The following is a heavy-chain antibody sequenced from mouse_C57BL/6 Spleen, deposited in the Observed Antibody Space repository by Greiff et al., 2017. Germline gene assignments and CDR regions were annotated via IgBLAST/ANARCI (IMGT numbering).Heavy chain of an antibody. CDR2: ISSGSSTI. D-gene: IGHD1-1*01. V-gene: IGHV5-17*01. CDR3: ARKLGGSSLWYFDY. CDR1: GFTFSDYG. J-gene: IGHJ2*01. Sequence: EVNLVESGGGLVKPGGSLKLSCAASGFTFSDYGMHWVRQAPEKGLEWVAYISSGSSTIYYADTVKGRFTISRDNAKNTLFLQMTSLRSEDTSMYYYARKLGGSSLWYFDYWGQGTTLTVSS.